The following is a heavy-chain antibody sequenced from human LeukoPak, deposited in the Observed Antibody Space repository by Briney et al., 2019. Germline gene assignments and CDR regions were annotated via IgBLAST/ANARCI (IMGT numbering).Heavy chain of an antibody. D-gene: IGHD4-11*01. CDR2: ISGSGGST. CDR3: AKDLTVTTGTYYYYYYGMDV. J-gene: IGHJ6*02. V-gene: IGHV3-23*01. Sequence: PGGSLRPSCAASGFTFSSYSMNWVRQAPGKGLEWVSAISGSGGSTYYADSVKGRFTISRDNSKNTLYLQMNSLRAEDTAVYYCAKDLTVTTGTYYYYYYGMDVWGQGTTVTVSS. CDR1: GFTFSSYS.